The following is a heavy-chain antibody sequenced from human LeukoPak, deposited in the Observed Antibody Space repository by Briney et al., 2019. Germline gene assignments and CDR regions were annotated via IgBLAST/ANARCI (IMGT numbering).Heavy chain of an antibody. Sequence: GGSLRLSCAASGFTVSDNYMSWVRQAPGKGLEWVSGISGSGGSTYYADSVKGRFTISRDNSKNTLYLQMNSLRAEDTAVYYCAKEAARPSYYYYYYYMDVWGKGTTVTVSS. CDR2: ISGSGGST. CDR1: GFTVSDNY. J-gene: IGHJ6*03. D-gene: IGHD6-6*01. CDR3: AKEAARPSYYYYYYYMDV. V-gene: IGHV3-23*01.